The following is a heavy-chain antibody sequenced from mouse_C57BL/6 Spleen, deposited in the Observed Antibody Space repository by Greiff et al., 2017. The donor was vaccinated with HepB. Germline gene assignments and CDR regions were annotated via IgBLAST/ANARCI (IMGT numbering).Heavy chain of an antibody. D-gene: IGHD1-1*01. CDR1: GYTFTSYG. J-gene: IGHJ4*01. CDR3: ARRWGLITTVVPYAMDY. Sequence: QVTLKVSGAELARPGASVKLSCKASGYTFTSYGISWVKQRTGQGLEWIGEIYPRSGNTYYNEKFKGKATLTADKSSSTAYMELRSLTSEDSAVYFCARRWGLITTVVPYAMDYWGQGTSVTVSS. CDR2: IYPRSGNT. V-gene: IGHV1-81*01.